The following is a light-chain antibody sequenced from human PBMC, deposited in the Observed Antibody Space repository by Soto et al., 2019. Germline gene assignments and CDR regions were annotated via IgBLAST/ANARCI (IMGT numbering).Light chain of an antibody. CDR3: MQGTHWPPT. CDR2: SAS. Sequence: EVVMTQSPLSLPVTLGQPASISCRSSQSLEYSDGNAYLNWFHQRPGQSPRRLIYSASNRDSGVPDRFSGSWSGTDFTLKISRVEAEDVGVYYCMQGTHWPPTFGRGTKVEIK. V-gene: IGKV2-30*01. CDR1: QSLEYSDGNAY. J-gene: IGKJ1*01.